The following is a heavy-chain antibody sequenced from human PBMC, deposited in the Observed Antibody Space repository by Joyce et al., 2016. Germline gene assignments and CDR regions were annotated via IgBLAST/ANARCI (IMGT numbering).Heavy chain of an antibody. CDR3: AREHKTETTLYYLYYYMDV. Sequence: VKVSCKASGYTFTGYYMHWVRQAPGQGLEWMGWINPNSGVTNYVQKFQGRVTMTRDTSISTAHMGLSRLRSDDTAVYFCAREHKTETTLYYLYYYMDVWGKGTTVTVSS. D-gene: IGHD1-7*01. CDR1: GYTFTGYY. CDR2: INPNSGVT. V-gene: IGHV1-2*02. J-gene: IGHJ6*03.